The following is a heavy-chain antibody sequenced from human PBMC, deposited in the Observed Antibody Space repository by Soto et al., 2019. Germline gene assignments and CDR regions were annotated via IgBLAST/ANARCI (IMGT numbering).Heavy chain of an antibody. CDR1: GGGTLSNDA. CDR3: AREVVTETTWGSFDS. J-gene: IGHJ4*02. D-gene: IGHD2-21*02. Sequence: QVHLVQSGADGRKSGSSVRVSCTASGGGTLSNDAISWVRQAPGQGLEWLGRISPFFGTTDYSQSFQGRLTMTADASTGTVYTDLRSLKSDDTAIYYCAREVVTETTWGSFDSWGQGTLVTVSS. V-gene: IGHV1-69*01. CDR2: ISPFFGTT.